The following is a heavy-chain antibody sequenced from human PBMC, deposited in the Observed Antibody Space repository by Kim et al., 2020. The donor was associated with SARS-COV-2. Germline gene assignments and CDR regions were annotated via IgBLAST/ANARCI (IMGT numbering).Heavy chain of an antibody. CDR2: GSNK. D-gene: IGHD3-22*01. Sequence: GSNKYYADSEKGRFTISRDNAKNSLYLQMNSLRAEDTAVYYCARGRLSDYWGQGTLVTVSS. J-gene: IGHJ4*02. CDR3: ARGRLSDY. V-gene: IGHV3-11*01.